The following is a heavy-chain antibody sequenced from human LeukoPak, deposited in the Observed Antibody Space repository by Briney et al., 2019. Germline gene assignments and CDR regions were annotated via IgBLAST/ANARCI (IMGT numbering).Heavy chain of an antibody. CDR3: ARLKDDPDY. D-gene: IGHD1-1*01. J-gene: IGHJ4*01. CDR1: GYTFAYYH. V-gene: IGHV1-46*01. Sequence: ASVNVSCKASGYTFAYYHIHWVRQAPGQGLEWMGISNPSSGSASYAQKFQGRVTLTRDTSTTTLYMEFINLRPEGTAFYYCARLKDDPDYWGQGTLVTVSS. CDR2: SNPSSGSA.